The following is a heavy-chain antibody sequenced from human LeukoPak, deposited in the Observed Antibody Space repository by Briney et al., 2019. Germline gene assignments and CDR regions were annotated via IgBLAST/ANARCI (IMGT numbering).Heavy chain of an antibody. CDR1: GYTFTGYH. CDR2: INPNSGDT. Sequence: ASVKVSCKASGYTFTGYHMHWVRQAPGQGLEWMGRINPNSGDTNYAQKFQGRVTMTRDTSISTAYMELSRLRSDDTAVYYCARDYCTSTSCLFDYWGQGTLVTVSS. D-gene: IGHD2-2*01. J-gene: IGHJ4*02. V-gene: IGHV1-2*06. CDR3: ARDYCTSTSCLFDY.